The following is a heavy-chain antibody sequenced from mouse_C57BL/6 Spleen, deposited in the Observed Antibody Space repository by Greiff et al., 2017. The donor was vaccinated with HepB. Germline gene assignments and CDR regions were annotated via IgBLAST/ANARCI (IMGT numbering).Heavy chain of an antibody. D-gene: IGHD2-4*01. J-gene: IGHJ4*01. CDR1: GFTFSSYA. Sequence: EVMLVESGGGLVKPGGSLKLSCAASGFTFSSYAMSWVRQTPEKRLEWVATISDGGSYTYYPDNVKGRFTISRDNAKNNLYLQMSHLKSEDTAMYYCARDGDYDLYYAMDYWGQGTSVTVSS. CDR2: ISDGGSYT. V-gene: IGHV5-4*01. CDR3: ARDGDYDLYYAMDY.